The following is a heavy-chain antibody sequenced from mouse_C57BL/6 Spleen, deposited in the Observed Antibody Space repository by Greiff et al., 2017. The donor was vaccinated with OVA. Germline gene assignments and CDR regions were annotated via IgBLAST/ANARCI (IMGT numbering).Heavy chain of an antibody. CDR3: ARGEITTVVARS. V-gene: IGHV1-64*01. CDR1: GYTFTSYW. CDR2: IHPNSGST. J-gene: IGHJ3*01. Sequence: VQLQQSGAELVKPGASVKLSYKASGYTFTSYWMHWVKQRPGQGLEWIGMIHPNSGSTNYNEKFKSKATLTVDKSSSTAYMQLSSLTSEDSAVEYCARGEITTVVARSWGQGTLVTVSA. D-gene: IGHD1-1*01.